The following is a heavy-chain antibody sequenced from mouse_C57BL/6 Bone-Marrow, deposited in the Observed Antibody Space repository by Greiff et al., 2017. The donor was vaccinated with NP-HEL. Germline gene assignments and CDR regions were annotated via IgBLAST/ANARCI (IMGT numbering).Heavy chain of an antibody. Sequence: QVQLQQPGAELVMPGASVKLSCKASGYTFTSYWMHWVKQRPGQGLEWIGEIDPSDSYTNYNQKFKGKSTLTVDKSSSTAYMQLSSLTSEDSAGYYGARESTTVVAPYYAMDYWGQGTSVTVSS. CDR2: IDPSDSYT. V-gene: IGHV1-69*01. J-gene: IGHJ4*01. CDR1: GYTFTSYW. CDR3: ARESTTVVAPYYAMDY. D-gene: IGHD1-1*01.